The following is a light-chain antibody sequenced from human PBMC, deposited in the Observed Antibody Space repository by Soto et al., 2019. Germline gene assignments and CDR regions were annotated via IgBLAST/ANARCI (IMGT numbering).Light chain of an antibody. Sequence: EIVLTQSPASLSLSPRERATLSCRASQSVSSNHLAWYQQKPGQAPRLLIYGASRRATGIPDRCSGSGSGTEFTLTISRLEPEDYAVYYCQQYGSSTYTFGQGTKGEIK. V-gene: IGKV3-20*01. CDR1: QSVSSNH. CDR3: QQYGSSTYT. CDR2: GAS. J-gene: IGKJ2*01.